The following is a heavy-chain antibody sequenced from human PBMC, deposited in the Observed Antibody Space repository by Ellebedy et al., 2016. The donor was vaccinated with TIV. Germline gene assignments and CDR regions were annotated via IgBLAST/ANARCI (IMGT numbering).Heavy chain of an antibody. CDR2: INPTGGST. Sequence: AASVKVSCKTSGYTFTNYYINWVRQAPGRGLDWMGVINPTGGSTTYGQKFQASVTITWDTSTGTVNMELSSLRSEDTAVYYCARGRAQIPNFYFYGMDVWGQGTTVTVSS. CDR1: GYTFTNYY. V-gene: IGHV1-46*01. D-gene: IGHD2-21*01. J-gene: IGHJ6*02. CDR3: ARGRAQIPNFYFYGMDV.